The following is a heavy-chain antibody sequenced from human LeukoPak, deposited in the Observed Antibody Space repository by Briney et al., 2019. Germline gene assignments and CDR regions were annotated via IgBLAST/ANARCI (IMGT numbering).Heavy chain of an antibody. CDR1: GFTFSSYA. J-gene: IGHJ4*02. CDR3: AKERSADGGNSDEFDY. V-gene: IGHV3-23*01. CDR2: ISGSGGST. D-gene: IGHD4-23*01. Sequence: QPGGSLRLSCAASGFTFSSYAMSWVRQAPGKGLEWVSAISGSGGSTYYADSVKGRFTISRDNSKNTLYLQMNSLRAEDTAVYYCAKERSADGGNSDEFDYWGQGTLVTVSS.